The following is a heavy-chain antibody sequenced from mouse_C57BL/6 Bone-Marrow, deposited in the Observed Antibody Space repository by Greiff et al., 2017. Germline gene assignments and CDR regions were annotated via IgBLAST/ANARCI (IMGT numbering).Heavy chain of an antibody. CDR3: ARGEDYSNLYAMDY. CDR2: IYPGDGGT. J-gene: IGHJ4*01. D-gene: IGHD2-5*01. Sequence: QVQLQQPGPELVKPGASVKISCKASGYAFSSSWMNWVKQRPGQGLEWIGRIYPGDGGTNYNGKFKGKATLTADKSSSTAYMQLSSLTSEDSAVYFCARGEDYSNLYAMDYWGQGTSVTVSS. CDR1: GYAFSSSW. V-gene: IGHV1-82*01.